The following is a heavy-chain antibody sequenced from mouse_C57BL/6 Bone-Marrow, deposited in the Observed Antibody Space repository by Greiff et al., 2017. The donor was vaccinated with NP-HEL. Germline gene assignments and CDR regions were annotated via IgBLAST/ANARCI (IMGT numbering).Heavy chain of an antibody. V-gene: IGHV5-17*01. CDR3: ARREYYYALYYAMDY. Sequence: EVNVVESGGGLVKPGGSLKLSCAASGFTFSDYGMHWVRQAPEKGLEWVAYISSGSSTIYYADTVKGRFTISRDNAKNTLFLQMTSLRSEDTAMYYCARREYYYALYYAMDYWGQGTSVTVSS. J-gene: IGHJ4*01. CDR1: GFTFSDYG. D-gene: IGHD1-1*01. CDR2: ISSGSSTI.